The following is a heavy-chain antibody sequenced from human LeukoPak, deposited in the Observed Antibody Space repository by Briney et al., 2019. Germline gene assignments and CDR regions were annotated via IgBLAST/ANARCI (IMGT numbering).Heavy chain of an antibody. CDR2: ISSSGSTI. CDR1: GFTFSDYY. V-gene: IGHV3-11*01. CDR3: ARPPRRQWLVLGNWFDP. D-gene: IGHD6-19*01. Sequence: KSGGSLRLSCAASGFTFSDYYMSWIRQAPGKGLEWVSYISSSGSTIYYADSVKGRFTISRDNAKNSLYLQMNSLRAEDTAVYYCARPPRRQWLVLGNWFDPWGQGTLVTVSS. J-gene: IGHJ5*02.